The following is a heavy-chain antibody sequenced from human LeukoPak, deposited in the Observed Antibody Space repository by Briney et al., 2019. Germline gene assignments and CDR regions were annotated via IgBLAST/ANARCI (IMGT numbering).Heavy chain of an antibody. J-gene: IGHJ3*02. CDR3: ASGYDILTADAFDI. CDR2: ISSSSSTI. Sequence: PGGSLRLSCAASGFTFSSYSMNWVRQAPGKGLEWVSYISSSSSTIYYADSVKGRFTISRDNAKNSLYLQMNSLRAEDTAVYYCASGYDILTADAFDIWGQGTMVTVSS. CDR1: GFTFSSYS. V-gene: IGHV3-48*01. D-gene: IGHD3-9*01.